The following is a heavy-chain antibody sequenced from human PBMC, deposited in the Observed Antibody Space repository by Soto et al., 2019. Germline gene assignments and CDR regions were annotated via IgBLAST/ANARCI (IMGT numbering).Heavy chain of an antibody. V-gene: IGHV3-23*01. J-gene: IGHJ6*03. Sequence: EVQVLESGGGLVEPGGSLRLSCVGSGFTFSTYAMNWVRRAPGNGLEWVSGISGSGSDRYYADSVRGRFIISRDNSNNALNLQMDSLRAEDTAIYYCTKTTRSFYYYRYVWGKGTTVTVS. CDR1: GFTFSTYA. CDR3: TKTTRSFYYYRYV. D-gene: IGHD3-3*01. CDR2: ISGSGSDR.